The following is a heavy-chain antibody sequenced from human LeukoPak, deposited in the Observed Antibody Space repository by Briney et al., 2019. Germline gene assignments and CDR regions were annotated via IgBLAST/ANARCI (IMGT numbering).Heavy chain of an antibody. CDR1: GDSISSSSYY. CDR2: IPYSGST. D-gene: IGHD3-10*01. Sequence: PSETLSLTCTVSGDSISSSSYYWGWIRQPPGKGLEWIGSIPYSGSTYYNPSLKSRLTISVDTSKNQFSLKLSSVTAADTAVYYCARCKDYYLSGSYYKTFDYWGQGTLVTVSS. CDR3: ARCKDYYLSGSYYKTFDY. J-gene: IGHJ4*02. V-gene: IGHV4-39*07.